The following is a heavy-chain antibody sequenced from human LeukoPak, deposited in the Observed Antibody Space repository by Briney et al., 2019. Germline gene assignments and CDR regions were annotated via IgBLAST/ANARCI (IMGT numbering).Heavy chain of an antibody. CDR3: AKGVRYDFWSGYVDY. V-gene: IGHV3-11*01. CDR1: GFTFSDYY. CDR2: ISSSGSTI. D-gene: IGHD3-3*01. Sequence: GALRLSCAASGFTFSDYYMSWIRQAPGKGLEWVSYISSSGSTIYYADSVKGRFAISRDNSKNTLYLQMNSLRAEDTAVYYCAKGVRYDFWSGYVDYWGQGTLVTVSS. J-gene: IGHJ4*02.